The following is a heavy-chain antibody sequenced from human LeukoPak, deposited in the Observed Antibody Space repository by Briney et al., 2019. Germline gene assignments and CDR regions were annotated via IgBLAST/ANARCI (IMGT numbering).Heavy chain of an antibody. CDR1: GGSISSGSYY. D-gene: IGHD6-19*01. Sequence: SETLSLTCTVSGGSISSGSYYWSWIRQPAGKGLEWIGRIYTGGSTNYNPSLKSRVTISVDTSKNQFSLKLSSVTAADTAVYYCARAVAGSRRWFDPWGQGTLVTVSS. J-gene: IGHJ5*02. V-gene: IGHV4-61*02. CDR2: IYTGGST. CDR3: ARAVAGSRRWFDP.